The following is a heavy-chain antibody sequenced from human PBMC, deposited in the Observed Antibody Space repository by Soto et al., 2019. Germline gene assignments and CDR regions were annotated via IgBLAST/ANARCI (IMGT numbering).Heavy chain of an antibody. D-gene: IGHD3-22*01. CDR3: AREMNYYDTSGDSYFDS. CDR1: GGSINSGTYH. V-gene: IGHV4-31*03. J-gene: IGHJ4*02. CDR2: IYYSGST. Sequence: QVQLQESGPGLVKPSQTLSLTCTVSGGSINSGTYHWSWIRQHPGKGLEWIGYIYYSGSTFYNPSLKSRLTISVDTSKNQFSLRLSSVTAADTAVYYCAREMNYYDTSGDSYFDSWGQGTLVTVSS.